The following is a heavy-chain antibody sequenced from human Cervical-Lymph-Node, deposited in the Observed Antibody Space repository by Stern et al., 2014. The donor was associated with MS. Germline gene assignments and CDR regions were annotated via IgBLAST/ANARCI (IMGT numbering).Heavy chain of an antibody. CDR3: ARDSSSSWPLYGMDV. V-gene: IGHV1-18*01. CDR1: GYTFTSYS. J-gene: IGHJ6*02. Sequence: QDQLVQSGAEVKKPGASVTVSCKASGYTFTSYSVNWVRQAPGQGLEWMGWISAYNGNTDYAQKFQGRVTVTTDTSTTTVYMELRSLRSDDTAFYYCARDSSSSWPLYGMDVWGQGTTVTVSS. CDR2: ISAYNGNT. D-gene: IGHD2-2*01.